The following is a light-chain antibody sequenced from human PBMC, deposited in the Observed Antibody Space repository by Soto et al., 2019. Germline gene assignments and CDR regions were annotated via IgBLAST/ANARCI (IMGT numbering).Light chain of an antibody. Sequence: VLPQSPGTLSLSPGERATLSCRASQSVSATYLAWYQQKPGQAPRLLIYAASSRATGVPDRFSGSGSGTDFTLTISRLEPEDFAVYYCQHYVTSPLTFGGGTKVDIK. CDR3: QHYVTSPLT. CDR2: AAS. J-gene: IGKJ4*01. CDR1: QSVSATY. V-gene: IGKV3-20*01.